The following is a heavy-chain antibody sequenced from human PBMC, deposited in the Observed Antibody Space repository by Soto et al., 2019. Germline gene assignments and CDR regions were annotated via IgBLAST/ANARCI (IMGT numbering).Heavy chain of an antibody. J-gene: IGHJ6*02. CDR3: ARDLDSVYGMDV. Sequence: PPETLSLTCTVSGGSVSSGSYYWSWIRQPPGKGLEWIGYIYYSGSTNYNPSLKSRVTISVDTSKNQFSLKLSSVTAADTAVYYCARDLDSVYGMDVWGQGTTVTVSS. V-gene: IGHV4-61*01. CDR2: IYYSGST. D-gene: IGHD2-21*01. CDR1: GGSVSSGSYY.